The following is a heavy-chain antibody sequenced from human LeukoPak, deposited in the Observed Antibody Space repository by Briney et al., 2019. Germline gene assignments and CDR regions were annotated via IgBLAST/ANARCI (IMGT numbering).Heavy chain of an antibody. Sequence: ASVKVSCKTSGYTFSTYAIQWVRQAPGQRLEWMGWINGGDGNTKFSQKFQGRVTITRDTSASSSYMELSSLRSEDTAVYYCARSYIVVVPAVYFDYWGQGTPVTVSS. V-gene: IGHV1-3*01. CDR1: GYTFSTYA. CDR3: ARSYIVVVPAVYFDY. J-gene: IGHJ4*02. CDR2: INGGDGNT. D-gene: IGHD2-2*01.